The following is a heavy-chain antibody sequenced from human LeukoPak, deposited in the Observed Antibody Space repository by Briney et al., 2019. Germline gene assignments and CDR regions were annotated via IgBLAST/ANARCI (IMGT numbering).Heavy chain of an antibody. CDR1: GGSFSGYY. V-gene: IGHV4-34*01. CDR3: ARLAVISGEDDY. CDR2: INHSGST. D-gene: IGHD2-15*01. Sequence: SETLSLTCAVYGGSFSGYYWSWIRQPPGKGLEWIGEINHSGSTNYNPSLKSRVTISVDTSKNQFSLKLSSVTAADTAVYYCARLAVISGEDDYWGQGTLVTVSS. J-gene: IGHJ4*02.